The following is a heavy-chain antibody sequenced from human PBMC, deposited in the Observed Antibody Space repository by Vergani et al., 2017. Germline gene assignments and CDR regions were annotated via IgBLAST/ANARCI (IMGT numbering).Heavy chain of an antibody. V-gene: IGHV4-39*02. CDR3: ARPVGPSAIADGYHV. CDR1: GDSISRSHYY. J-gene: IGHJ3*01. CDR2: ISSSGSP. Sequence: QLQLQESGPGLVKPSETLSLSCRVSGDSISRSHYYLGFIRQPPGKGLEWIGSISSSGSPYYNPTLKSRLAFSVDTSKNLFSRRLKAVTATDTGMYYCARPVGPSAIADGYHVWGQGTMVTVS. D-gene: IGHD3-10*01.